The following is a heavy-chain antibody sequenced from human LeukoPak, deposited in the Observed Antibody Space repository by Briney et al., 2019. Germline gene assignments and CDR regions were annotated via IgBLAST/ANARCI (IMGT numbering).Heavy chain of an antibody. J-gene: IGHJ4*02. CDR3: AKDLNWGGR. Sequence: GGSLRLSCAASGFTFRSFAVTWVRQAPGKGLEWVSVISGSGDSTYYADSVKGRFTISRDNSKNTLYLQMNSLRAEDTAVYYCAKDLNWGGRWGQGTLVTVSS. D-gene: IGHD7-27*01. V-gene: IGHV3-23*01. CDR1: GFTFRSFA. CDR2: ISGSGDST.